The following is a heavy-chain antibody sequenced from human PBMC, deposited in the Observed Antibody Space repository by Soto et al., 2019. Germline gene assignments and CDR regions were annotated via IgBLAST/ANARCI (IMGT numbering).Heavy chain of an antibody. CDR3: ASEQLAVLRGVLDY. CDR2: ISYDGTNK. Sequence: VGSLRLSCAASGFTFSSYAMHWVRQAPGKGLEWVAVISYDGTNKYYADSVKGRFTISRDNSKNTLYLQMNSLRTEDTAVYYCASEQLAVLRGVLDYWGRGTLVTVSS. J-gene: IGHJ4*02. V-gene: IGHV3-30-3*01. D-gene: IGHD1-1*01. CDR1: GFTFSSYA.